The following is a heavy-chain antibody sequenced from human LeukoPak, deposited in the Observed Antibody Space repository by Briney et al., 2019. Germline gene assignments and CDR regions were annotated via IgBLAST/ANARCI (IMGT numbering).Heavy chain of an antibody. D-gene: IGHD2-2*01. CDR3: ARGDYCSSTSCYSDRGNWFDP. CDR1: GGSISTYY. CDR2: IYHSGST. Sequence: PSETLSLTCTVSGGSISTYYWNWIRQPPGKGLEWIGYIYHSGSTNYNPSLQSRVTISVDTSKNQFSLKLSSVTAADTAVYYCARGDYCSSTSCYSDRGNWFDPWGQGTLVTVSS. V-gene: IGHV4-59*12. J-gene: IGHJ5*02.